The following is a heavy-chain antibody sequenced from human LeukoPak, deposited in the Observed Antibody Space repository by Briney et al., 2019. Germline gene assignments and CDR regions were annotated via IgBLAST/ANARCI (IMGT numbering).Heavy chain of an antibody. CDR3: ARGSYDSSGYFDY. D-gene: IGHD3-22*01. J-gene: IGHJ4*02. CDR2: IYHSGST. CDR1: GGFISSSNW. V-gene: IGHV4-4*02. Sequence: PSETLSLTCAVSGGFISSSNWWSWVRQPPGKGLEWIGEIYHSGSTNYNPSLKSRVTISVDKSKNQFSLKLSSVTAADTAVYYCARGSYDSSGYFDYWGPGTLVNVSS.